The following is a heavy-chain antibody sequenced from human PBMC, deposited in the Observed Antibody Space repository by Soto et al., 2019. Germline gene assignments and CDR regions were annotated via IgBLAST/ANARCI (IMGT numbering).Heavy chain of an antibody. CDR2: IYYSGST. V-gene: IGHV4-59*08. CDR1: GVSIRSYY. Sequence: SETLSLTCTVSGVSIRSYYWSWIRQPPGKGLEWIGYIYYSGSTDYNPSLKSRVTISVDTSKNQFSLKLSSVTAADTAVYYCARQVFDYYYYYMDVWGKGTTVTVSS. CDR3: ARQVFDYYYYYMDV. J-gene: IGHJ6*03.